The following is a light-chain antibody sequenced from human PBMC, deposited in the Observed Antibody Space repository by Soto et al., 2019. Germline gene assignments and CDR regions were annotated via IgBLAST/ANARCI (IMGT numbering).Light chain of an antibody. Sequence: QSALTQPASVSGSPGQSITISCTGTSSDVGSYNLVSWYQQHPGKAPKLMIYEGSKRPSGVSNRFSGSKSGNTASLTISGLQAEDEADYLCCSYAGSVVFGGGTKLTVL. J-gene: IGLJ2*01. CDR2: EGS. CDR1: SSDVGSYNL. CDR3: CSYAGSVV. V-gene: IGLV2-23*01.